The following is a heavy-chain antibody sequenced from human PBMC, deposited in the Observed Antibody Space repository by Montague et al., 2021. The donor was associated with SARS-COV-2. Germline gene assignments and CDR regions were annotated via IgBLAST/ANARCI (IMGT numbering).Heavy chain of an antibody. CDR1: GXSISSYY. CDR2: IYYGGRT. V-gene: IGHV4-59*01. J-gene: IGHJ3*02. Sequence: SETLSLTCTVSGXSISSYYWSWIRQPPGKGLEWIGYIYYGGRTNYNPSRKSRVTISVDTSKNQFSLKLSSVTAADTAVYYCARGGYFDYAFDIWGQGTMVTVSS. CDR3: ARGGYFDYAFDI. D-gene: IGHD3-10*01.